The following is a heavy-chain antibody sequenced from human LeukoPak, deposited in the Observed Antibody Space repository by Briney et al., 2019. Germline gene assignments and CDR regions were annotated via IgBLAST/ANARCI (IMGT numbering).Heavy chain of an antibody. V-gene: IGHV1-18*01. CDR3: ARFYHNCGDS. CDR2: ISPYNGDT. CDR1: GYTFKNYG. Sequence: ATVKVSCKPSGYTFKNYGISWVRQAPGQGLEWLGWISPYNGDTTYAPKFQGRVNMTTDTSTTTGHMELTGLRSDDTAVYFCARFYHNCGDSWGQGTLVTVSS. J-gene: IGHJ4*02. D-gene: IGHD1-1*01.